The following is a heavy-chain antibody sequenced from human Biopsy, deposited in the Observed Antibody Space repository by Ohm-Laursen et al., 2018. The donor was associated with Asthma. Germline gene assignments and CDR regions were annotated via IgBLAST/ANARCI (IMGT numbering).Heavy chain of an antibody. CDR1: GFNFHNYG. D-gene: IGHD1-14*01. Sequence: SLRLSCAASGFNFHNYGMNWVRRAPGKGLEWVAQILFDGRKINYPDSVKGRFTISRDNSKNSLYLQMNSLRAEDTAVYYCARDGPELPTELDYWGPGTLVTASS. CDR2: ILFDGRKI. V-gene: IGHV3-30*03. CDR3: ARDGPELPTELDY. J-gene: IGHJ4*02.